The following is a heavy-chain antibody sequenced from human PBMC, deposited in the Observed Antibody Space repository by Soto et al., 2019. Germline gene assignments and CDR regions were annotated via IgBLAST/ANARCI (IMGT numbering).Heavy chain of an antibody. CDR1: GFTFSSYG. J-gene: IGHJ4*02. Sequence: QVQLVESGGGVVQPGRSLRLSCAASGFTFSSYGMHWVRQAPGKGLEWVAVIWYDGSNKYYADSVKGRFTISRDNSKNTLYLQMNSLRAEDTAVYYCARGSSRKDPSRSEFDYWGQGTLVTVSS. CDR2: IWYDGSNK. D-gene: IGHD3-10*01. CDR3: ARGSSRKDPSRSEFDY. V-gene: IGHV3-33*01.